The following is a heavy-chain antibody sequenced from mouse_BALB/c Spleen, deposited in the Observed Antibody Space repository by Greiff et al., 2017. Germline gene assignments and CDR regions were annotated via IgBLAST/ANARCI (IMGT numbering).Heavy chain of an antibody. V-gene: IGHV1-54*03. CDR3: ARSAGYDGYYWFAY. CDR1: GYAFTNYL. Sequence: VQLQQSGAELVRPGTSVKVSCKASGYAFTNYLIEWVKQRPGQGLEWIGVINPGSGGTNYNEKFKGKATLTADKSSSPAYMQLSSLTSDDSAVYFCARSAGYDGYYWFAYWGQGTLVTVSA. D-gene: IGHD2-3*01. J-gene: IGHJ3*01. CDR2: INPGSGGT.